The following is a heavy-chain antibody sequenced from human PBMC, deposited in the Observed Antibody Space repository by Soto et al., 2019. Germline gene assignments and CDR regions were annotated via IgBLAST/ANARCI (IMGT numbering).Heavy chain of an antibody. CDR1: GFTSSSYV. CDR2: ISYDGSNK. Sequence: QVQLVESGGGVVQPGRSLRLSCVASGFTSSSYVMHWVRQAPGKGQEWVAVISYDGSNKHYADSVKGRFTISRDKSKNPLYLQMTRLRGEDTAVYSCARGDPYYGMDVWGQGNTVTVSS. CDR3: ARGDPYYGMDV. V-gene: IGHV3-30*04. J-gene: IGHJ6*02.